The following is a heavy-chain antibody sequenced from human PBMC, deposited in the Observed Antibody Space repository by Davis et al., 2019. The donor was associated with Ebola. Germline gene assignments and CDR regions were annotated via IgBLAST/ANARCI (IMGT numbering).Heavy chain of an antibody. V-gene: IGHV3-30-3*01. CDR1: GFSFSSSA. CDR2: ISYDGNIQ. J-gene: IGHJ4*02. Sequence: GGSLRLSCAASGFSFSSSAMHWVRQAPGKGLEWVAGISYDGNIQYYADSVKGRFTISRDNAKNSLYLQMNTLRVEDTAIYYCVPGTWIRGQGTLVTVSS. CDR3: VPGTWI. D-gene: IGHD5-18*01.